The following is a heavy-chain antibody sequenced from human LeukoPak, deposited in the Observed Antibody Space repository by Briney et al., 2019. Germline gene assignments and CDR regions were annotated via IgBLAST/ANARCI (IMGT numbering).Heavy chain of an antibody. CDR1: GGSISRGSYY. CDR3: ARQTFGDLYFDS. CDR2: IYNSGST. V-gene: IGHV4-61*02. J-gene: IGHJ4*02. Sequence: PSQTLSLTCIVSGGSISRGSYYWNWIRQPAGKGLEWMGRIYNSGSTNYNPSLKSRVTISTNMSKNQLSLQLSSVTAADTAVYYCARQTFGDLYFDSWGQGTLVIVSS. D-gene: IGHD3-10*01.